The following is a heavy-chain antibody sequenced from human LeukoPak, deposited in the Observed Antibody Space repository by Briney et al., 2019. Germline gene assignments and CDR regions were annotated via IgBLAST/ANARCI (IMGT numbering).Heavy chain of an antibody. Sequence: ASVKVSCKASGYTFTSYGISWVRQAPGQGREGMGWISAYNGKTNHTQQLQGRVTMTTDTSTSTAYMGLRSLRSEDTAVYYCARDSGSFDDYWGQGTLVTVSS. CDR1: GYTFTSYG. CDR3: ARDSGSFDDY. CDR2: ISAYNGKT. D-gene: IGHD3-9*01. J-gene: IGHJ4*02. V-gene: IGHV1-18*01.